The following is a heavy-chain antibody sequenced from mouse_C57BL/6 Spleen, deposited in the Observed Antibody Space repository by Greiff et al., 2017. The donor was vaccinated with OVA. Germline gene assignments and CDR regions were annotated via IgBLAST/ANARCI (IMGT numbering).Heavy chain of an antibody. CDR1: GFSLSTSGMG. V-gene: IGHV8-12*01. CDR2: IYWDDDK. J-gene: IGHJ1*03. Sequence: QVTLKESGPGILQSSQTLSLTCSFSGFSLSTSGMGVSWIRQPSGKGLEWLAHIYWDDDKRYNPSLKSRLTISKDTSRNQVFLKITSVDTADTATYYCARRGAVPYWYFDVWGTGTTVTVSS. CDR3: ARRGAVPYWYFDV.